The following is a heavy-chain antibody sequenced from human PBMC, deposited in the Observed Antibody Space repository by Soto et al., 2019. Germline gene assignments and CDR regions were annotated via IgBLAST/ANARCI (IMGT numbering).Heavy chain of an antibody. CDR3: ARPGTTTPPFPEQ. CDR1: GYSISSAYY. CDR2: VYHSGST. D-gene: IGHD1-1*01. V-gene: IGHV4-38-2*01. J-gene: IGHJ4*02. Sequence: SETLSLTCVVSGYSISSAYYWGWIRQPPGKGLEWVGSVYHSGSTYYNPSLKSRITISLDTSKNHFSLKLRSVTAADSAVYYCARPGTTTPPFPEQWGRGALVTVSS.